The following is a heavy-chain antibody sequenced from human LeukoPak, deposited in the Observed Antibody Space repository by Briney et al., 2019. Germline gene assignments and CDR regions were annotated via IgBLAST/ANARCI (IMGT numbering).Heavy chain of an antibody. CDR1: GGSISSSSYY. D-gene: IGHD3-3*01. V-gene: IGHV4-61*01. J-gene: IGHJ6*03. Sequence: SETLSLTCTVSGGSISSSSYYWSWIRQPPGKGLEWIGYIYYSGSTNYNPSLKSRVTISVDTSKNQFSLKLSSVTAADTAVYYCATLASYDFWSGYYYYMDVWGKGTTVTVSS. CDR2: IYYSGST. CDR3: ATLASYDFWSGYYYYMDV.